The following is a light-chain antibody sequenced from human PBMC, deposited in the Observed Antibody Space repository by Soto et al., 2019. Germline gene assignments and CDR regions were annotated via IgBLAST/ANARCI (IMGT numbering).Light chain of an antibody. Sequence: QSVLTQPASVSGSPGQSITISCTGTSSDIGGYKSVSWYQQHPGKAPKLMIYEVSNRPSGVSNRFSGSKSGNTASLTISGLQAEDEADYYCQSYDRSLSGSVFGGGTKLTVL. CDR2: EVS. CDR3: QSYDRSLSGSV. V-gene: IGLV2-14*01. CDR1: SSDIGGYKS. J-gene: IGLJ3*02.